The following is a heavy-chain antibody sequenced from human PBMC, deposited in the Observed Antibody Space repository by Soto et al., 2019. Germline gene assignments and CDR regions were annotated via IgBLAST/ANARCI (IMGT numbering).Heavy chain of an antibody. J-gene: IGHJ4*02. CDR2: ISYDGSNK. Sequence: GSLRLSCAGSGXTLKTYTFHWGRQPPGKGLEWVAVISYDGSNKYYADSAKGRFTVCRDNSKSRLFLQMNSLPPQDTAVYYCARGSMYNWNQSPPDSWGQGTLGTVS. CDR3: ARGSMYNWNQSPPDS. D-gene: IGHD1-20*01. CDR1: GXTLKTYT. V-gene: IGHV3-30-3*01.